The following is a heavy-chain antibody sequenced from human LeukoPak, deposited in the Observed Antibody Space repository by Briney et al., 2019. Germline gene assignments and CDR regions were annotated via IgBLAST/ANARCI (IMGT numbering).Heavy chain of an antibody. V-gene: IGHV3-30*03. J-gene: IGHJ4*02. Sequence: GRSLRLSCAASGFTFSSYGMHWVRQAPGKGLEWVAVISYDGSNKYYADSVKGRFTISRHNSKNTLYLQMNSLRAEDTAVYYCVVSHEEMATEMLDYWGQGTLVTVSS. CDR1: GFTFSSYG. CDR2: ISYDGSNK. D-gene: IGHD5-24*01. CDR3: VVSHEEMATEMLDY.